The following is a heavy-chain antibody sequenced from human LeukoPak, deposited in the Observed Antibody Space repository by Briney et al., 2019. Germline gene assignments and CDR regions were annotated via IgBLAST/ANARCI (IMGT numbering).Heavy chain of an antibody. D-gene: IGHD3-22*01. J-gene: IGHJ4*02. CDR1: GYTFTSYD. CDR2: IIPIFGTA. Sequence: ASVKVSCKASGYTFTSYDINWVRQATGQGLEWTGGIIPIFGTANYAQKFQGRVTITTDESTSTAYMELSSLRSEDTAVYYCARGYYDSSGYYHFDYWGQGTLVTVSS. V-gene: IGHV1-69*05. CDR3: ARGYYDSSGYYHFDY.